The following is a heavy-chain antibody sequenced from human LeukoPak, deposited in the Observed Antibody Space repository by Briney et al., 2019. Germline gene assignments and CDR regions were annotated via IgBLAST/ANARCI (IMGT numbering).Heavy chain of an antibody. Sequence: ASVKVSCKASGYTFTSYGIIWVRQAPGQGLEWMGWISTYNGNTEYAQNTNYAQKLQGRVTMTTDTSTSTAYMELRSLRSDDTAVYYCARDSGGGYSYGYYFDYWGQGTLVTVSS. D-gene: IGHD5-18*01. J-gene: IGHJ4*02. CDR1: GYTFTSYG. CDR3: ARDSGGGYSYGYYFDY. V-gene: IGHV1-18*01. CDR2: ISTYNGNTEYAQNT.